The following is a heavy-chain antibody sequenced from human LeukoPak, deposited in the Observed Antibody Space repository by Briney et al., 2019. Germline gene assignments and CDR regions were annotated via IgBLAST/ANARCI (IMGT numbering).Heavy chain of an antibody. J-gene: IGHJ4*02. V-gene: IGHV3-9*01. CDR1: GFTFDDYG. D-gene: IGHD5-12*01. CDR2: ISWNSGSI. Sequence: GGSLRLSCAASGFTFDDYGMSWVRQAPGKGLEWVSGISWNSGSIGYADSVKGRFTISRDNAKNSLYLQMNSLRAEDTALYYCAKDIGVATSLYYFDYWGQGTLVTVSS. CDR3: AKDIGVATSLYYFDY.